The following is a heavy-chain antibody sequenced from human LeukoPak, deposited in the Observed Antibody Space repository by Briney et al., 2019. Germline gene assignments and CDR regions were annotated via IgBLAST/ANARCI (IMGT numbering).Heavy chain of an antibody. V-gene: IGHV3-48*01. CDR3: ARENGYSTPYYYYGMDV. J-gene: IGHJ6*02. CDR2: INSDSSAI. Sequence: PGGSLRLSCVASGFTFSSYSMNWVRQAPGKGLDWISGINSDSSAIYYADSVEGRFTISRDNSKNTLYLQMNSLRAEDTAVYYCARENGYSTPYYYYGMDVWGQGTTVTVSS. D-gene: IGHD4-11*01. CDR1: GFTFSSYS.